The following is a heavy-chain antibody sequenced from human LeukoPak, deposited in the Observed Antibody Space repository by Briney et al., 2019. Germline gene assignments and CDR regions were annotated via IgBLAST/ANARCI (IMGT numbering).Heavy chain of an antibody. J-gene: IGHJ4*02. V-gene: IGHV4-59*01. D-gene: IGHD4-11*01. CDR2: IYYSGST. CDR3: ARGTVAILFDY. CDR1: GGSISSYY. Sequence: SETLSLTCTVSGGSISSYYWSWIGQPPGKGLEWIGYIYYSGSTNYNPSLKSRVTISVDTSKNQFSLKLSSVTAADTAVYYCARGTVAILFDYWGQGTLVTVSS.